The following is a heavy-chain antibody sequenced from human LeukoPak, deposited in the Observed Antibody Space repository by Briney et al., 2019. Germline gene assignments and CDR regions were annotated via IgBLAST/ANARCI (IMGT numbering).Heavy chain of an antibody. Sequence: PGGSLRLSCAASGFTFSSYSMNWVRQAPGKGLGWVSSISSSSSYIYYADSVKGRFTISRDNAKNSLYLQMNSLRAEDTAVYYCARGYPLELWSGWFDPWGQGTLVTVSS. J-gene: IGHJ5*02. V-gene: IGHV3-21*04. CDR3: ARGYPLELWSGWFDP. CDR1: GFTFSSYS. CDR2: ISSSSSYI. D-gene: IGHD1-7*01.